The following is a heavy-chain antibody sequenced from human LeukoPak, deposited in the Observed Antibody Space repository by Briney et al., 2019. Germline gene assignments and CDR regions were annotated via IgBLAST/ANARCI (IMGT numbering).Heavy chain of an antibody. CDR3: ERGDSEILTLTFDP. V-gene: IGHV3-20*04. CDR1: GFTFDDYG. D-gene: IGHD1-14*01. CDR2: INWNGGST. J-gene: IGHJ5*02. Sequence: GGSLRLSCAASGFTFDDYGMSWVRQAPGKGLKWVSGINWNGGSTGYADSVKGRFTISRDNAKNSLYLQMNSLRGEDTALYYCERGDSEILTLTFDPWGQGTLVTVSS.